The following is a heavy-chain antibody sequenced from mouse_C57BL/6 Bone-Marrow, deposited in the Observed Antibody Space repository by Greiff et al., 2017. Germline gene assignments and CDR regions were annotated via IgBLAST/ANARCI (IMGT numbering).Heavy chain of an antibody. CDR3: ARSFYDGYYYYAMDY. CDR1: GYTFTSYW. CDR2: IYPGSGST. V-gene: IGHV1-55*01. Sequence: QVQLQQSGAELVKPGASVKMSCKASGYTFTSYWITWVKQRPGQGLEWIGDIYPGSGSTNYNEKFKSKATLTVDTSSSTAYMQRSSLTSEDSAVYYCARSFYDGYYYYAMDYWGQGTSVTVSS. J-gene: IGHJ4*01. D-gene: IGHD2-3*01.